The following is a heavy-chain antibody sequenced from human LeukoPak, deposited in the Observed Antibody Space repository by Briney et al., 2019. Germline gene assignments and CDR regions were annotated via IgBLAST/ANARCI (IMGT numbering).Heavy chain of an antibody. D-gene: IGHD3-10*01. CDR3: AKRAMVRGVIINRRNYFDY. Sequence: GGSLTLSCSASGFTFGDHAMSWVRQAPGKGLEWVGFIRSKAYRGTTEYATSVKGRFTISRDDSRGIAYLQMNSLRAEDTAVYYCAKRAMVRGVIINRRNYFDYWGQGTLVTVSS. J-gene: IGHJ4*02. CDR1: GFTFGDHA. V-gene: IGHV3-49*04. CDR2: IRSKAYRGTT.